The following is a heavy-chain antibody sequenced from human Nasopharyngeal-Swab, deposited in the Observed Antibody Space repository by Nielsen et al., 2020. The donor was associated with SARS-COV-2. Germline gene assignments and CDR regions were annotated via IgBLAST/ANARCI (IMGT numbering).Heavy chain of an antibody. V-gene: IGHV3-23*01. Sequence: GESLKISCAASGFPFSVYAMSWVRQAPGKGLEWVAAISGGDGTTYYADSVKDRFTISRDNSKNTLYLQMHSLTADDTAVYYCAKIAVAVRVYWHFDIWGRGTLVTVSS. CDR1: GFPFSVYA. D-gene: IGHD6-19*01. CDR2: ISGGDGTT. CDR3: AKIAVAVRVYWHFDI. J-gene: IGHJ2*01.